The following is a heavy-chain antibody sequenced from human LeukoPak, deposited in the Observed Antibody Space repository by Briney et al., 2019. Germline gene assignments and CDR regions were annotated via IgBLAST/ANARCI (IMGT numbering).Heavy chain of an antibody. CDR1: GGTFSSYA. Sequence: ASVKVSCKASGGTFSSYAISWVRQAPGQGLEWMGGIIPILGTANYAQKFQGRVTITADESTSTAYMELSSLRSEDTAVYYCARDNIRSWFGELHFDYWGQGTLVTVSS. D-gene: IGHD3-10*01. CDR3: ARDNIRSWFGELHFDY. CDR2: IIPILGTA. V-gene: IGHV1-69*13. J-gene: IGHJ4*02.